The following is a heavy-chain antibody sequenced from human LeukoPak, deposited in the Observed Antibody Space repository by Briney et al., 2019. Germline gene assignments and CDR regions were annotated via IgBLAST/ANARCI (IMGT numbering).Heavy chain of an antibody. CDR3: ARASHCSSTSCYSIDI. D-gene: IGHD2-2*01. J-gene: IGHJ3*02. V-gene: IGHV1-8*01. Sequence: ASVKVSCKASGYTFTSYDINWVRQATGQGLEWMGWMNPNSGNTGYAQKFQGRVTMTRNTSISTAYMELSSLRSEDTAVYYCARASHCSSTSCYSIDIWGQGTMVTVSS. CDR1: GYTFTSYD. CDR2: MNPNSGNT.